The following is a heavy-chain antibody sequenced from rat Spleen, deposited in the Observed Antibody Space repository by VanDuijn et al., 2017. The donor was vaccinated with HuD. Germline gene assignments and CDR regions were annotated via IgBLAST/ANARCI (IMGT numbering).Heavy chain of an antibody. D-gene: IGHD4-3*01. J-gene: IGHJ3*01. CDR1: GFTFSDYD. CDR2: ISPSGGGT. Sequence: EVQLVESDGGLVQPGRSLKLSCAASGFTFSDYDMAWVRQTPTKGLEWVASISPSGGGTYYRDSVKGRFTVSRDNTRSTQFLQMDSLRSEDTATYYCARQDTSGYSNWFTYWGQGTLVTVSS. V-gene: IGHV5S13*01. CDR3: ARQDTSGYSNWFTY.